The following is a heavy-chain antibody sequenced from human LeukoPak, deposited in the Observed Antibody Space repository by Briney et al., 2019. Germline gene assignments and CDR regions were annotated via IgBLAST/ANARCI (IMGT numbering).Heavy chain of an antibody. V-gene: IGHV3-53*01. CDR1: GFDVSFNY. CDR2: IHTGGTT. CDR3: ARVWFGYFFQ. Sequence: GGSLRLSCAAAGFDVSFNYVGWVRQAPGKGLEWVSVIHTGGTTHYADSVKGRFTISKDTSNNTVYLQMNNVRAEDTANYFCARVWFGYFFQWGQGALVTVSS. D-gene: IGHD3-10*01. J-gene: IGHJ4*02.